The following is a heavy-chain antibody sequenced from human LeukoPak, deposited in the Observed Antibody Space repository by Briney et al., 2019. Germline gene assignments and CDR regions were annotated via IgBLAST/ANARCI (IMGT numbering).Heavy chain of an antibody. D-gene: IGHD6-19*01. CDR3: ARDRDSSGWYYFDY. Sequence: ASVKVSCKASGGTFSSYTISWVRQAPGQGLEWMGRIIPILGIANYAQKFQGRVTITADKSTSTAYMELSSLRSEDTAAYYCARDRDSSGWYYFDYWGQGTLVTVSS. J-gene: IGHJ4*02. CDR1: GGTFSSYT. CDR2: IIPILGIA. V-gene: IGHV1-69*04.